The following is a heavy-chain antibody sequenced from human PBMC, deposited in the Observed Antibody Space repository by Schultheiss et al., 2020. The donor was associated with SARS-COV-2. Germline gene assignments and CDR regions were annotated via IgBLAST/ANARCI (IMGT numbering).Heavy chain of an antibody. V-gene: IGHV3-7*03. Sequence: GGSLRLSCAASGFTFSSYAMSWVRQAPGKGLEWVANIKQDGSEKYYVDSVKGRFTISRDNAKNSLYLQMNSLRAEDTAVYSCARTGTTVLYYFDYWGQGTLVTVSS. CDR2: IKQDGSEK. CDR3: ARTGTTVLYYFDY. J-gene: IGHJ4*02. D-gene: IGHD1-7*01. CDR1: GFTFSSYA.